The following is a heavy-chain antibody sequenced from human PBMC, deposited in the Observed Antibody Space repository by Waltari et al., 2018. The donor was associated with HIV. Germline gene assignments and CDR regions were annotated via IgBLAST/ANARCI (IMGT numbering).Heavy chain of an antibody. J-gene: IGHJ2*01. CDR2: LNGDGTTN. V-gene: IGHV3-74*01. D-gene: IGHD3-10*01. CDR3: ARRHATEGVLDL. Sequence: EVQLLASGGGLVQPGGSLRLPCADSVFTFSNFWMHWVRQVPGKGPVWISRLNGDGTTNRYADSVKGRFTISRDNTRDALYLQMNSLRAEDTAVYYCARRHATEGVLDLWGRGTLVTVSS. CDR1: VFTFSNFW.